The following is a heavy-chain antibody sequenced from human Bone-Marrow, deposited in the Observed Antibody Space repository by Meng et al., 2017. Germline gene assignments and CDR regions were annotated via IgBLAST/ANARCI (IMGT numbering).Heavy chain of an antibody. Sequence: ASVKVSCKASGYTFTSYAMHWVRQAPGQRLEWMGWINAGNGNTKYSQKFQGRVTITRDTSASTAYMELSSLRSEDTAVYYCARRKYSSPPGFDYYYYGMDVWGQGTTVTVSS. V-gene: IGHV1-3*01. J-gene: IGHJ6*02. CDR3: ARRKYSSPPGFDYYYYGMDV. CDR2: INAGNGNT. D-gene: IGHD6-13*01. CDR1: GYTFTSYA.